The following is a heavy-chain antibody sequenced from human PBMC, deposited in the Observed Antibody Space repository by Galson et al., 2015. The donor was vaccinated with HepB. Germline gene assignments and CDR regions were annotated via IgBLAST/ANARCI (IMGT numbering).Heavy chain of an antibody. J-gene: IGHJ6*03. Sequence: SLRLSCAASGFTFSSYAMHWVRQAPGKGLEWVAVISYDGSNKYYADSVKGRFTISRDNSKNTLYLQMNSLRAEDTAVYYCARDGPYYYGSAKYYMDVWGKGTTVTVSS. CDR1: GFTFSSYA. D-gene: IGHD3-10*01. CDR3: ARDGPYYYGSAKYYMDV. V-gene: IGHV3-30-3*01. CDR2: ISYDGSNK.